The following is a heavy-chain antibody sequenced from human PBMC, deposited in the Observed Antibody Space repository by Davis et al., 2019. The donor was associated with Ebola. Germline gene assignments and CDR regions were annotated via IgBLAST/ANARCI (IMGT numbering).Heavy chain of an antibody. CDR3: ARTITFGGVMVH. V-gene: IGHV3-21*01. Sequence: GGSLRLSCAASGFTFSSYSMNWVRQAPGKGLEWVSSISSSSSYIYYADSVKGRFTISRDNAKNSLYLQMNSLRAEDTAVYYCARTITFGGVMVHWGQGTLVTVSS. CDR2: ISSSSSYI. J-gene: IGHJ4*02. D-gene: IGHD3-16*01. CDR1: GFTFSSYS.